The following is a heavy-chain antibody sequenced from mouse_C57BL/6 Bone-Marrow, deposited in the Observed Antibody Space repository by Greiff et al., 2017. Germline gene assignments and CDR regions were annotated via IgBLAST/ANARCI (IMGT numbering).Heavy chain of an antibody. Sequence: EVKLMESGGDLVKPGGSLKLSCAASGFTFSSYGMSWVRQTPDKRLEWVATISSGGSYTYYPDSVKGRCTISRDNAKNTLYLQMSSLKSEDTAMYYCARRGTVGYAMDYWGQGTSVTVSS. V-gene: IGHV5-6*02. J-gene: IGHJ4*01. CDR3: ARRGTVGYAMDY. CDR2: ISSGGSYT. D-gene: IGHD1-1*01. CDR1: GFTFSSYG.